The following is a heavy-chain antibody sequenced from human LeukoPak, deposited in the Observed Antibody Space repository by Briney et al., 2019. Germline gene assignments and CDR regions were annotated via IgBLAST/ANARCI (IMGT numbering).Heavy chain of an antibody. Sequence: SETLSLTCTVSGGSISSGSYYWSWIRQPAGKGLEWIGRIYTSGSTNYNPSLKSRVTISVDTSKNQFSLKLSSVTAADTAVYYCARSSAVVVAATFDYWAQGTLVTVSS. CDR1: GGSISSGSYY. D-gene: IGHD2-15*01. V-gene: IGHV4-61*02. CDR3: ARSSAVVVAATFDY. CDR2: IYTSGST. J-gene: IGHJ4*02.